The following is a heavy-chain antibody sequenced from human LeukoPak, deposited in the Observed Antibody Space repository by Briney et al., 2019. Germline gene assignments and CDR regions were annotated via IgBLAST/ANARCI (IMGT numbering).Heavy chain of an antibody. CDR1: GFTFSSYA. D-gene: IGHD1-26*01. J-gene: IGHJ1*01. CDR2: ISYDGSNK. CDR3: ARDRTLVGATTPAEYFQH. V-gene: IGHV3-30-3*01. Sequence: GGSLRLSCAASGFTFSSYAMHWVRQAPGKGLEWVAVISYDGSNKYYADFVKGRFTISRDNSKNTLYLQMNSLRAEDTAVYYCARDRTLVGATTPAEYFQHWGQGTLVTVSS.